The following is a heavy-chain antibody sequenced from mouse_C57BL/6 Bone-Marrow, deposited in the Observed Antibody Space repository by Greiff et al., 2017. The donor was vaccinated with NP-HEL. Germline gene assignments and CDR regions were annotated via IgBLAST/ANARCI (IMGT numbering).Heavy chain of an antibody. CDR1: GYTFTSYG. CDR3: GLGEGSCEAWFAY. D-gene: IGHD1-1*02. J-gene: IGHJ3*01. Sequence: VQLQQSGAELARPGASVKLSCKASGYTFTSYGISWVKQRTGQGLEWIGEIYPRSGNTYYNEKFKGKATLTADKSSSTAYMELRSLTSEDSAVYFCGLGEGSCEAWFAYWGQGTLVTVSA. V-gene: IGHV1-81*01. CDR2: IYPRSGNT.